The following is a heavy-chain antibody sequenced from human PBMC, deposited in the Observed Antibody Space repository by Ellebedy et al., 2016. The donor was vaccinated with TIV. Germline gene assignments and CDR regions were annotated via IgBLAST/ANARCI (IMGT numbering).Heavy chain of an antibody. V-gene: IGHV3-23*01. CDR3: ARDPVGVGPAFDI. Sequence: GESLKISCAASGLTFSSHAMSWVRQAPGKGLEWVSSITDSGDNTYYADSVKGRFTISRDNSKNTLDLQMNSLRAKDTAVYYCARDPVGVGPAFDIWGQGTMVTVSS. D-gene: IGHD4-23*01. CDR2: ITDSGDNT. CDR1: GLTFSSHA. J-gene: IGHJ3*02.